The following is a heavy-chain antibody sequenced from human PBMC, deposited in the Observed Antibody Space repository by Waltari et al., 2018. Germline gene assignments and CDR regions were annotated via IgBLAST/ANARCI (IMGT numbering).Heavy chain of an antibody. V-gene: IGHV4-34*01. D-gene: IGHD3-10*01. CDR3: ARGYGSGSYYPPSNWFDP. Sequence: QVQLQQWGAGLLKPSETLSLTCAVYGGSFSGYYWSWIRQPPGKGLEWIGEINHSGSTNYNPSLKSRVTISVDTSKNQFSLKLSSVTAADTAVYYCARGYGSGSYYPPSNWFDPWGQGTLVTVSS. CDR2: INHSGST. CDR1: GGSFSGYY. J-gene: IGHJ5*02.